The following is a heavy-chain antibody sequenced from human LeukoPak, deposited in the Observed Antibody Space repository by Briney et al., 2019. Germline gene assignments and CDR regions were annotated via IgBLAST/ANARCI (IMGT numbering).Heavy chain of an antibody. J-gene: IGHJ4*02. CDR3: ARLRSDYYGSGSYSSDFDY. Sequence: PSETLSLTCTVSGGSISSSSYYWVWIRQPPGKGLEWIGNIYNSGSTYYNPSLKSRVTISVDTSKNQFSLKLSSVTAADTAVYYCARLRSDYYGSGSYSSDFDYWGQGTLVTVSS. V-gene: IGHV4-39*01. D-gene: IGHD3-10*01. CDR1: GGSISSSSYY. CDR2: IYNSGST.